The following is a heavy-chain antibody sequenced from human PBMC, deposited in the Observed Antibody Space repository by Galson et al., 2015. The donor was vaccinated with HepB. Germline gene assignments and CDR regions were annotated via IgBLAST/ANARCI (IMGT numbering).Heavy chain of an antibody. J-gene: IGHJ5*02. Sequence: SVKVSCKASGGTLFNYGINWVRQAPGQGLEWMGRINPTLGITNYAQKFQGRVTVTADKSTRTAYMELTSLRFEDTAVYFCGTEPGYCSSSSCPGGQGTLITVSS. CDR3: GTEPGYCSSSSCP. CDR1: GGTLFNYG. CDR2: INPTLGIT. D-gene: IGHD2-2*01. V-gene: IGHV1-69*04.